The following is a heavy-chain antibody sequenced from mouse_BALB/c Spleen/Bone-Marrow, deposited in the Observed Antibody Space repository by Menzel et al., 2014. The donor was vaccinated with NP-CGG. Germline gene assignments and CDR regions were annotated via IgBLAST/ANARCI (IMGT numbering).Heavy chain of an antibody. Sequence: VQLQQSGAELVKPGASVRLSCKTSGYTFTNYWMHWVKQRPGQGLEWIGDINPSNGRATYSEKFKSKATLTVDKSSSTAYMQLSSLTSEDSAVYYCARYYNYYFDVWGAGTMVTVSS. D-gene: IGHD1-1*01. J-gene: IGHJ1*01. CDR1: GYTFTNYW. CDR3: ARYYNYYFDV. V-gene: IGHV1S81*02. CDR2: INPSNGRA.